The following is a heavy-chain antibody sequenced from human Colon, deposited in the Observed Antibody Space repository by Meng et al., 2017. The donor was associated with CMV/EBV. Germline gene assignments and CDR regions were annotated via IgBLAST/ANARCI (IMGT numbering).Heavy chain of an antibody. Sequence: LSLTCAASGFIVNSNFLSWVRQAPGKGLEWVSVLFSGGRPFYADAVKGRFTVSTDNSENTLYLQMNSLRPEDTAVYYCARDRFSNTSCYNYYGKDVWGQGTMVTVSS. J-gene: IGHJ6*02. V-gene: IGHV3-53*05. CDR2: LFSGGRP. CDR3: ARDRFSNTSCYNYYGKDV. CDR1: GFIVNSNF. D-gene: IGHD2-2*02.